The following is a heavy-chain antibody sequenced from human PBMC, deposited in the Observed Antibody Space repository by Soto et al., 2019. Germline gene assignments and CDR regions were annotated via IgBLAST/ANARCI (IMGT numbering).Heavy chain of an antibody. CDR2: INPSGGST. V-gene: IGHV1-46*01. J-gene: IGHJ4*02. D-gene: IGHD3-16*01. CDR3: ARDLITGGTHLDF. Sequence: QVQLVQSGAEVKKPGASVKVSCKASGYTFTTYYIHWVRQAPGQGLEWMGIINPSGGSTSYAPKLQGGLTMTRDTSTTTVYMDLSSLRSEDTAVYYCARDLITGGTHLDFWGQGTLVTVSS. CDR1: GYTFTTYY.